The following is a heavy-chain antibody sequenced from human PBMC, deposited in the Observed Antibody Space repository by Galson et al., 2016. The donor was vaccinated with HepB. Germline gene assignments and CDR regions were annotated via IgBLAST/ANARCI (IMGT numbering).Heavy chain of an antibody. J-gene: IGHJ4*02. D-gene: IGHD1-26*01. CDR1: GFSLNAGGVX. CDR2: IYWDDDK. CDR3: AHRRELVAFDY. Sequence: PALVKPTQTLTLTCTFSGFSLNAGGVXVGXXXQPPGKALEWLAIIYWDDDKRYSPSLKSRLTITKDTSKNQVVLTITNMDPVDTATYFCAHRRELVAFDYWGQGTLVTVSS. V-gene: IGHV2-5*02.